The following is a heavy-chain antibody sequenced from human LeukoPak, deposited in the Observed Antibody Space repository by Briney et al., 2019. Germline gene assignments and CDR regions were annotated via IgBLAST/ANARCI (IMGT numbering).Heavy chain of an antibody. CDR1: GGSFSGYY. Sequence: SETLSLTCAVYGGSFSGYYWSWTRQPPGKGLEWIGEINHSGSTNYNPSLKSRVTISVDTSKNQFSLKLSSVTAADTAVYYCAAATLVPWYWGQGTLVTVSS. CDR2: INHSGST. J-gene: IGHJ4*02. D-gene: IGHD2-15*01. CDR3: AAATLVPWY. V-gene: IGHV4-34*01.